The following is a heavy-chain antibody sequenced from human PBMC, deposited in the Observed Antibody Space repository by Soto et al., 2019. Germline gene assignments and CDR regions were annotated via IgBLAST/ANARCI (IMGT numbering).Heavy chain of an antibody. V-gene: IGHV3-21*01. CDR2: ISSSSYI. CDR3: TRTYSSGWYGGWFDP. CDR1: GFTFSSYS. Sequence: EVQLVESGGGLVKPGGSLRLSCAASGFTFSSYSMNWVRQAPGKGLGWVSSISSSSYIYYVDSVKGRFTISRDNAENSLYLQMNSLRAEDTAVYYCTRTYSSGWYGGWFDPWGQGTLVTVSS. J-gene: IGHJ5*02. D-gene: IGHD6-19*01.